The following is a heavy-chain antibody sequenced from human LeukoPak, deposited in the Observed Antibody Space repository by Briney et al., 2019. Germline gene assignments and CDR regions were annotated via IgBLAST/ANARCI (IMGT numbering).Heavy chain of an antibody. J-gene: IGHJ4*02. V-gene: IGHV3-23*01. D-gene: IGHD3-22*01. Sequence: PGGSLRLSCAASGFTFSSYAMSWVRQAPGKGLEWVSAISGSGGSTYYADSVKGRFTISRDNSKNTLYLQMNSLRAEDTAVYYCAKDGTTYYYDSSGFPYYFDYWGQGTLVTVSS. CDR1: GFTFSSYA. CDR3: AKDGTTYYYDSSGFPYYFDY. CDR2: ISGSGGST.